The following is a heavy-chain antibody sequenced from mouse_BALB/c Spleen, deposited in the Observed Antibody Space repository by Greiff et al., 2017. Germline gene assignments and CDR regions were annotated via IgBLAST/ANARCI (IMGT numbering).Heavy chain of an antibody. Sequence: EVKVEESGGGLVQPGGSLKLSCAASGFTFSSYGMSWVRQTPDKRLELVATINSNGGSTYYPDSVKGRFTISRDNAKNTLYLQMSSLKSEDTAMYYCARAPYYYGSSYWYFDVWGAGTTVTGSS. CDR1: GFTFSSYG. CDR2: INSNGGST. V-gene: IGHV5-6-3*01. CDR3: ARAPYYYGSSYWYFDV. D-gene: IGHD1-1*01. J-gene: IGHJ1*01.